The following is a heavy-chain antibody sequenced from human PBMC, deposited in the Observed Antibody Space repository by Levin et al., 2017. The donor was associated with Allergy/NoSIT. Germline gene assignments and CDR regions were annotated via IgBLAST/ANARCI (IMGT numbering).Heavy chain of an antibody. CDR3: ARHVGEMATIGTPDY. CDR2: IYPGDSDT. D-gene: IGHD5-24*01. CDR1: GYSFTSYW. V-gene: IGHV5-51*01. Sequence: KVSCKGSGYSFTSYWIGWVRQMPGKGLEWMGIIYPGDSDTRYSPSFQGQVTISADKSISTAYLQWSSLKASDTAMYYCARHVGEMATIGTPDYWGQGTLVTVSS. J-gene: IGHJ4*02.